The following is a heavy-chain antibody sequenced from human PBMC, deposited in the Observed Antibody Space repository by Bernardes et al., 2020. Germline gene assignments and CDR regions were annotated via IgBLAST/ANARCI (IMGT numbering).Heavy chain of an antibody. D-gene: IGHD3-22*01. CDR3: ARYYYDSSGGLTPFDP. J-gene: IGHJ5*02. CDR2: ISSSSSYI. CDR1: GFTFSSYS. Sequence: GGSLRLSCAASGFTFSSYSMNWVRQAPGKGLEWVSSISSSSSYIYYADSVKGRFTISRDNAKNSLYLQMNSLRAEDTAVYYCARYYYDSSGGLTPFDPWGQGTLVTVSS. V-gene: IGHV3-21*01.